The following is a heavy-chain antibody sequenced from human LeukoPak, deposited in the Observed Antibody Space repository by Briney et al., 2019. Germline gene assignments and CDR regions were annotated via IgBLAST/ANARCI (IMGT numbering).Heavy chain of an antibody. CDR2: IYYSGSN. CDR3: ARHKYSSGWYAGFDP. CDR1: GDSISSYY. J-gene: IGHJ5*02. V-gene: IGHV4-59*01. Sequence: SETLSLTCTVSGDSISSYYWSWIRQPPGKGLERIGYIYYSGSNNYNPSLKSRVIISVDTSKNQISLRLSSVTAADTAVYYCARHKYSSGWYAGFDPLGQGTLVTVSS. D-gene: IGHD6-19*01.